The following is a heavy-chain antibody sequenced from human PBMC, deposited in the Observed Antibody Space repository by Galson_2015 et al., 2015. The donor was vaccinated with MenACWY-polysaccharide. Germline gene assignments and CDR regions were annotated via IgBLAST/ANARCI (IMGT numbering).Heavy chain of an antibody. CDR2: INPSGGST. J-gene: IGHJ4*02. CDR3: VRGGADCETDCH. D-gene: IGHD2-21*01. V-gene: IGHV1-46*01. Sequence: SVKVSCKASGDTFTRYYMHWVRQAPGQGPEWMGIINPSGGSTRYAQKFQGRVTMTRDTSTSTVYMELSSLRAEDTALYYCVRGGADCETDCHWGQGTLVTVSS. CDR1: GDTFTRYY.